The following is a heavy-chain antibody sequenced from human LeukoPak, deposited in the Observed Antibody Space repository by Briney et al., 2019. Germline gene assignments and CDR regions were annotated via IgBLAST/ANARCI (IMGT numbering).Heavy chain of an antibody. CDR1: GASITSYY. CDR3: TRDRYDILTDFSSFDY. D-gene: IGHD3-9*01. CDR2: FFTGGIT. V-gene: IGHV4-4*07. J-gene: IGHJ4*02. Sequence: SETLSLTCTVSGASITSYYWSWIRQPAGKGLEWIGRFFTGGITHFNPSLKSRVTMSEHRSKNQFSLNLSSVTAADTAVYYCTRDRYDILTDFSSFDYWGQGILVTVSS.